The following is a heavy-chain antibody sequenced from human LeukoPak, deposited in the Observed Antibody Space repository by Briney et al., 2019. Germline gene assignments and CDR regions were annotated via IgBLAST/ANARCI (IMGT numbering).Heavy chain of an antibody. CDR1: GGTFSSYA. Sequence: ASVKVSCKASGGTFSSYAISWVRQAPGQGLEWMGGIIPIFGTANYAQKFQGRVTITADESTSTAYMELSSLRSEDTAVYYCAVRIGIAAASSEDPETTKIDYWGQGTLVTVSS. D-gene: IGHD6-13*01. J-gene: IGHJ4*02. CDR2: IIPIFGTA. V-gene: IGHV1-69*13. CDR3: AVRIGIAAASSEDPETTKIDY.